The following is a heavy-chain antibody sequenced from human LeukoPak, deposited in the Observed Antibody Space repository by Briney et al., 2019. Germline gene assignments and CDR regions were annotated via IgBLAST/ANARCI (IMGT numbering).Heavy chain of an antibody. CDR1: GGSISSGGYY. J-gene: IGHJ6*03. V-gene: IGHV4-31*03. Sequence: SQTLSLTCTVSGGSISSGGYYWSWIRQHPGKGLEWIGYIYCSGSTYYNPSLKSRVTISVDTSKNQFSLKLSSVTAADTAVYYCAGNNEVVPAAPYYYYYYMDVWGKGTTVTVSS. CDR2: IYCSGST. D-gene: IGHD2-2*01. CDR3: AGNNEVVPAAPYYYYYYMDV.